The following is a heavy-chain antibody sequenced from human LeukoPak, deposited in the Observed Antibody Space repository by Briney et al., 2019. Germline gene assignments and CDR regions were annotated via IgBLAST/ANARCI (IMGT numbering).Heavy chain of an antibody. CDR3: ARDQESKYQLLLDYYYYGMDV. Sequence: PGGSLRLSCAASGFTFSSYWMHWVRQAPGKGLVWVSRINSDGSSTSYADSVKGRFTISRDNAKNTLYLQMNSLRAEDTAVYYCARDQESKYQLLLDYYYYGMDVWGQGTTVTVSS. J-gene: IGHJ6*02. CDR2: INSDGSST. D-gene: IGHD2-2*01. CDR1: GFTFSSYW. V-gene: IGHV3-74*01.